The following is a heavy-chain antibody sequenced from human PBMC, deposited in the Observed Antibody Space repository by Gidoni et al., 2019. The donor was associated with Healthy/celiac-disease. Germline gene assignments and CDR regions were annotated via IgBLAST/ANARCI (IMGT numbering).Heavy chain of an antibody. J-gene: IGHJ5*02. V-gene: IGHV5-51*01. CDR3: ARQIPIAMWGRFDP. CDR1: SFTSYW. CDR2: IYPGDSDT. Sequence: SFTSYWIGWVRQMPGKGLEWMGIIYPGDSDTRYSPSFQGQVTISAAKSISTAYLQWSSLKASDTAMYYCARQIPIAMWGRFDPWGQGTLVTGSS. D-gene: IGHD3-16*01.